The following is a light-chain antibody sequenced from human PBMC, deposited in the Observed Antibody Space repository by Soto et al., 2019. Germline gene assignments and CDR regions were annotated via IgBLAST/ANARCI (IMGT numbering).Light chain of an antibody. CDR3: SSYAGSNNHVV. J-gene: IGLJ2*01. V-gene: IGLV2-8*01. CDR2: EVS. CDR1: SSDVGGYNY. Sequence: QSALTQPPSASGSPGQSVTISCTGTSSDVGGYNYVSWYQQHPGKAPKLMIYEVSKRPSGVPDRFSGSKSGNTASLTVSGLKAEDEADSYCSSYAGSNNHVVFGGGTKLTVL.